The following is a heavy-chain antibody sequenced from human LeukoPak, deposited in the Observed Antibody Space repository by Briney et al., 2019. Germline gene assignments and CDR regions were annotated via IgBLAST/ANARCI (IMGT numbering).Heavy chain of an antibody. Sequence: SSETLSLTCSVSGDSISSYYWSWIRQPPGKGLEWIGHVYDSWSTYYNPSLESRVSISVDTSKNQFSLKRSSVTASDTAVYYCARWDSGNSNDRYFELWGRGTLVPVSA. CDR3: ARWDSGNSNDRYFEL. CDR2: VYDSWST. J-gene: IGHJ2*01. D-gene: IGHD4-23*01. CDR1: GDSISSYY. V-gene: IGHV4-59*12.